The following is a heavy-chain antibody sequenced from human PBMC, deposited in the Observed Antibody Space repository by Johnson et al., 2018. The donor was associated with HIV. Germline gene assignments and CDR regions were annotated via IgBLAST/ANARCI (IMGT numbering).Heavy chain of an antibody. CDR3: ARDGESQQLPLGDALDV. V-gene: IGHV3-66*01. CDR1: GFSVSDSY. CDR2: LYSGGNT. J-gene: IGHJ3*01. Sequence: MQLVESGGGLVQPGGSLRLSCGASGFSVSDSYMNWVRQAPGQGLEWVSVLYSGGNTYYADSVRGRFTISRDTSKNTLYLQMSSLKVEDTALYYCARDGESQQLPLGDALDVWGRGTMVIVSS. D-gene: IGHD6-13*01.